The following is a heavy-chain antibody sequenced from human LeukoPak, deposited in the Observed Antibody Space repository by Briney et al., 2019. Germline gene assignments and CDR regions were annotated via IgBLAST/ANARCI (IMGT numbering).Heavy chain of an antibody. J-gene: IGHJ4*02. V-gene: IGHV3-73*01. CDR3: TGNYYGSGSYADFDY. CDR1: GFTFSGSA. D-gene: IGHD3-10*01. CDR2: IRSTANGYAT. Sequence: GGSLRLSCAASGFTFSGSALHCGRQASGKGREWGGRIRSTANGYATAYAASVKGRFTISRDDSKNTAYLQMDSLKPEDTAVYSCTGNYYGSGSYADFDYWGQGTLVTVSS.